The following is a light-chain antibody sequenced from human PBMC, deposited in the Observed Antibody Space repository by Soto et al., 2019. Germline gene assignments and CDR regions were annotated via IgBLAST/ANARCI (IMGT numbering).Light chain of an antibody. V-gene: IGKV4-1*01. CDR1: QSVLYSSNNKNY. J-gene: IGKJ2*01. Sequence: DIVMTQSPDSLAVSLGERATINCKSSQSVLYSSNNKNYLAWYQQKPGQPPKLLIYWASTRESGVPDRFSGSGSGTDFTLTISSRQADDVAVYYCQKYYSTPYTVGQGTKLEIK. CDR3: QKYYSTPYT. CDR2: WAS.